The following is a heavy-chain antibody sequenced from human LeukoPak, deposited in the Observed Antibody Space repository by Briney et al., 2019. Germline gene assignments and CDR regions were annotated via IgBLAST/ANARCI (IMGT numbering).Heavy chain of an antibody. V-gene: IGHV3-7*01. J-gene: IGHJ6*03. CDR1: GFTFSSYW. D-gene: IGHD6-19*01. Sequence: PEGSLRLSCAASGFTFSSYWMSWVRQAPGKGLEWVANIKQDGSEKYYVDSVKGRFTISRDNAKNSLYLQMNSLRAEDTAVYYCAREPVAVAGTDYYYYYYMDVWGKGTTVTVSS. CDR2: IKQDGSEK. CDR3: AREPVAVAGTDYYYYYYMDV.